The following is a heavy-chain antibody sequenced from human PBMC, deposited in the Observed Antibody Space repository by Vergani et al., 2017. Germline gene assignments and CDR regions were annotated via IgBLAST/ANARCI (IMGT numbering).Heavy chain of an antibody. V-gene: IGHV4-31*03. CDR2: IYYSGTT. CDR1: GAYVGSGGYY. D-gene: IGHD6-6*01. J-gene: IGHJ6*03. CDR3: ARDRHSSSSDHYYYYYYMDV. Sequence: QVQLQESGPGLVKASQTLFLTCSVSGAYVGSGGYYWSWVRQRPGMGLDWIGYIYYSGTTYYNPSLESRLTISLDTSENHLSLKLTSVTAADTAVYYCARDRHSSSSDHYYYYYYMDVWGKGTTVTVSS.